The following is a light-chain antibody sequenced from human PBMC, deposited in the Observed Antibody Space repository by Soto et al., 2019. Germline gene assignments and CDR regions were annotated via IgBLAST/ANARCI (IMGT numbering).Light chain of an antibody. V-gene: IGKV1-5*01. CDR2: DAS. Sequence: DIQMPQSPSSLSASVGDRFTITFRSSQSVSGWLAWYQQKPGEAPKLLIYDASALPRGVPSRFSGGGSGTDFTLTISSLQPEDFATYYCQQLNSYPLTFGGGTKVDIK. CDR3: QQLNSYPLT. J-gene: IGKJ4*01. CDR1: QSVSGW.